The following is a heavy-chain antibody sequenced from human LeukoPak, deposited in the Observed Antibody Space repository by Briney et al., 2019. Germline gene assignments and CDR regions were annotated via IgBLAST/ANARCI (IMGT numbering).Heavy chain of an antibody. CDR1: GGSINNYY. CDR2: IFYSGST. CDR3: ARAHDYDDYVSSWFDP. D-gene: IGHD4-17*01. V-gene: IGHV4-59*01. J-gene: IGHJ5*02. Sequence: PSETLSLTCTVSGGSINNYYWSWIRQPPGKGLEWIGYIFYSGSTNYNPSLKSRVTISVDTSKNQFSLKLRPVTAADTAVYYCARAHDYDDYVSSWFDPWGPGTLVTVST.